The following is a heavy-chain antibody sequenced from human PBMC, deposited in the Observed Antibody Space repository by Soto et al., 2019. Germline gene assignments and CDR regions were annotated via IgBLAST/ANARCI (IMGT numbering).Heavy chain of an antibody. V-gene: IGHV3-30-3*01. Sequence: QVQLVESGGGVVQPGRSLRLSCAASGFTFSSYAMHWVRQAPGKGLEWVAVISYDGSNKYYADSVKGRFTISRDNSKNTLYLQMNGLRAEDTAVYYCGYSSGWYLRAEYFQHWGQGTLVTVSS. D-gene: IGHD6-19*01. CDR2: ISYDGSNK. CDR1: GFTFSSYA. CDR3: GYSSGWYLRAEYFQH. J-gene: IGHJ1*01.